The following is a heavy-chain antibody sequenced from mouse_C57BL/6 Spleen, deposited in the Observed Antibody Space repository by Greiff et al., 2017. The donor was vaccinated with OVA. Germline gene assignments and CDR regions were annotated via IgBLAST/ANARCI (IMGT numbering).Heavy chain of an antibody. CDR2: IDPSDSYT. D-gene: IGHD2-12*01. CDR1: GYTFTSYW. V-gene: IGHV1-59*01. J-gene: IGHJ2*01. CDR3: ARGYRRAYFDY. Sequence: QVQLQQSGAELVRPGTSVKLSCKASGYTFTSYWMHWVKQRPGQGLEWIGVIDPSDSYTNYNQKFKGKATLTVDTSSSTAYMQLSSLTSEDSAVYYCARGYRRAYFDYWGQGTTLTVSS.